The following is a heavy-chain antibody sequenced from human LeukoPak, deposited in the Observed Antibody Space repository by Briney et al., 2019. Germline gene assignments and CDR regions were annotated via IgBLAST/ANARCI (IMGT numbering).Heavy chain of an antibody. CDR1: GGNFSSYG. D-gene: IGHD4-11*01. Sequence: ASVTVSCKATGGNFSSYGIGRVRQAPGQWLEWMGGIIPIFGTANYAQKFQGRVTITADESTSTAYMELSSLRSEDTAVYYCARENSNYYYYGMDVWGQGTTVTVSS. J-gene: IGHJ6*02. CDR2: IIPIFGTA. CDR3: ARENSNYYYYGMDV. V-gene: IGHV1-69*13.